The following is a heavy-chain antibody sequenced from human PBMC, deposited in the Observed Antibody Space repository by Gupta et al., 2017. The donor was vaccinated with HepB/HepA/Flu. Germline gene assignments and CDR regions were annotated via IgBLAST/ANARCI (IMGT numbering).Heavy chain of an antibody. V-gene: IGHV4-39*01. CDR1: GGSISSSSYY. D-gene: IGHD3-22*01. Sequence: QLQLQESGPGLVKPSETLSLTCTVSGGSISSSSYYWGWIRQPPGKGLEGIGSIYYSGSTYYNPSLKRRVTISVETSKTQVSLKLSSVTAAETAVYYCARHRASITRIVIRGFDYWGQGTLVTVSS. CDR3: ARHRASITRIVIRGFDY. J-gene: IGHJ4*02. CDR2: IYYSGST.